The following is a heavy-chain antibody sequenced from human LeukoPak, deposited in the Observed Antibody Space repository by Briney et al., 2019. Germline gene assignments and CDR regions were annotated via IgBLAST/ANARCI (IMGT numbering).Heavy chain of an antibody. CDR1: GDSVSSSA. CDR2: TYYRSKWYN. D-gene: IGHD6-19*01. J-gene: IGHJ4*02. V-gene: IGHV6-1*01. Sequence: SRTLSLTCVVSGDSVSSSAWNWIRQSPSRGLEWLGRTYYRSKWYNDYAESMEGRMTISQDTSKNQYSLHLNSVTPDDTAVYYCARDFGTTGWHTFDYWGQGTLVTVSS. CDR3: ARDFGTTGWHTFDY.